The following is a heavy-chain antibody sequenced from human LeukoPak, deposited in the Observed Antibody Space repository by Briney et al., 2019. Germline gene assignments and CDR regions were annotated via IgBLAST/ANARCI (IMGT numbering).Heavy chain of an antibody. CDR3: ARDREYQLPYGAFDI. V-gene: IGHV1-2*02. Sequence: ASVKVSCKASGYTFTGYYMHWVRQAPGQGLEWMGWINPNSGGTNYAQKFQGRVTMTRDTSISTAYMELSRLRSDDTAVYYCARDREYQLPYGAFDIWGQGTMVTVSS. D-gene: IGHD2-2*01. CDR2: INPNSGGT. CDR1: GYTFTGYY. J-gene: IGHJ3*02.